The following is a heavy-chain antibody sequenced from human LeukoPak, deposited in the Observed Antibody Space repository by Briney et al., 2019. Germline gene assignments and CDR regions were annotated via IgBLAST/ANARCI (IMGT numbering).Heavy chain of an antibody. J-gene: IGHJ6*03. Sequence: GGSLRLSCAASGFTFSSYAMSWVRQAPGKGLEWVSAISGSGGSTYYADSVKGRFTISRDNSKNTLYLQMNSLRAEDTAVYYCAKDHGLRWHQDPLYYMDVWGKGTTVTVSS. V-gene: IGHV3-23*01. CDR1: GFTFSSYA. CDR2: ISGSGGST. CDR3: AKDHGLRWHQDPLYYMDV. D-gene: IGHD4-23*01.